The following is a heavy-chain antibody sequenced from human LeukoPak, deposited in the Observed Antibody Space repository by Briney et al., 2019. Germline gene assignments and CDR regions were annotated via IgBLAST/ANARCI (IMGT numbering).Heavy chain of an antibody. V-gene: IGHV3-66*02. CDR3: ARGLYDSGTYCHFYFDA. CDR1: GFTVSINY. J-gene: IGHJ4*02. CDR2: ISSSGRT. D-gene: IGHD3-10*01. Sequence: GGSLRLSCAASGFTVSINYMKLVPPAPGGRAEWSSVISSSGRTYYADAVQGRFTISTDKSKNTLSLQMNSLRADDTAVYYCARGLYDSGTYCHFYFDAWGQGTLVSVSS.